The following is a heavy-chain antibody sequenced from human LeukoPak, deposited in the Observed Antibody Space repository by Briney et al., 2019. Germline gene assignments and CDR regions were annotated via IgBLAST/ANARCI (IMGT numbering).Heavy chain of an antibody. CDR2: INPNSGGT. V-gene: IGHV1-2*06. CDR1: GYTFTGYY. J-gene: IGHJ4*02. CDR3: ARALEVEMATILGVFDY. D-gene: IGHD5-24*01. Sequence: ASVTVSCTASGYTFTGYYMHWVRQAPGQGLEWMGRINPNSGGTNSAQKFQGRVTMTRDTSTSTVYMELSSLRSEDTAVYYCARALEVEMATILGVFDYWGQGTLVTVSS.